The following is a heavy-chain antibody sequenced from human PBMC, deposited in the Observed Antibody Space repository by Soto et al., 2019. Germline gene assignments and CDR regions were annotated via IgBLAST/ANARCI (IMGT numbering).Heavy chain of an antibody. CDR2: ISAYNGNT. V-gene: IGHV1-18*01. J-gene: IGHJ4*02. D-gene: IGHD1-26*01. CDR3: ARDGGYSESV. CDR1: GYTFTSYG. Sequence: QVQLVQSGAEVKKPGASVKVSCKASGYTFTSYGISWVRQAPGQGLEWMGWISAYNGNTNYAQKLQGRVTTTTDTTQSTAYMEMRRLRCDEAAFYSWARDGGYSESVWGQGPLVTVSS.